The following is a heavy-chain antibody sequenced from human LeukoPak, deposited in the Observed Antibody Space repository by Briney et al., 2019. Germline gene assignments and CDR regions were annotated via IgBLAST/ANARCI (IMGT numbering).Heavy chain of an antibody. Sequence: PGRSLRLSCAASGFTFSSYGMHWVRQAPDKGLEWVAVIWYDGSNKYYADSVKGRFTISRDNSKNTLYLQMNSLRAEDTAVYYCASSNSRTYGMDVWGQGTTVTVSS. J-gene: IGHJ6*02. CDR3: ASSNSRTYGMDV. V-gene: IGHV3-33*01. CDR2: IWYDGSNK. CDR1: GFTFSSYG. D-gene: IGHD2/OR15-2a*01.